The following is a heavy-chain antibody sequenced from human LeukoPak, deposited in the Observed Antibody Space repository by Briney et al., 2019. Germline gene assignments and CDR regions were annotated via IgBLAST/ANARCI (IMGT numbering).Heavy chain of an antibody. D-gene: IGHD3-22*01. CDR1: GFTFSSYA. V-gene: IGHV3-30-3*01. CDR3: ARAERYYYDSSGNRHLDY. J-gene: IGHJ4*02. CDR2: ISYDGSNQ. Sequence: PGRSLRLSCAASGFTFSSYAMHWVRQAPGKGPEWVAVISYDGSNQYYADSVKGRFTISRDNSRNTLYLQMNSLRAEDTAVYYCARAERYYYDSSGNRHLDYWGQGTLVTVSS.